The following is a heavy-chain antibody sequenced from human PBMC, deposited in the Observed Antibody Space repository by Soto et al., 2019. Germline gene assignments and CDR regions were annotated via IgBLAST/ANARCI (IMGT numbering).Heavy chain of an antibody. CDR2: IYYSGST. Sequence: QVQLQESGPGLVKPSQTLSLTCTFSGGSISSGGYYWNWIRQHPGKGLEWIGYIYYSGSTYYNPSLKSRVTISLDTSKNQFSLKLSSVTAADTAVYYCARGLASGSYWDYWGQGTLVTVSS. D-gene: IGHD3-10*01. CDR3: ARGLASGSYWDY. V-gene: IGHV4-31*03. J-gene: IGHJ4*02. CDR1: GGSISSGGYY.